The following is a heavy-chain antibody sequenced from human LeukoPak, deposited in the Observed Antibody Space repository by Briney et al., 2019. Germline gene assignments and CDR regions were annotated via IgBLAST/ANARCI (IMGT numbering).Heavy chain of an antibody. V-gene: IGHV3-7*01. J-gene: IGHJ4*02. CDR2: IKEDGSEK. CDR1: GFTFSSYN. CDR3: ARSVVRGVLPY. D-gene: IGHD3-10*01. Sequence: GGSLRLSCAASGFTFSSYNMSWVRQAPGKGLEWVANIKEDGSEKYYVDSVKGRFTISRDNSRNTVYLQMNSLRPEDTAVYYCARSVVRGVLPYWGQGTLVTVSS.